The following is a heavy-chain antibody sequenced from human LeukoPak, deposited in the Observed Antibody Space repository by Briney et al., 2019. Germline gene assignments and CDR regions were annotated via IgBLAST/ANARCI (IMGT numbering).Heavy chain of an antibody. J-gene: IGHJ4*02. CDR1: GFTFSSYA. CDR2: ISYDGSNK. V-gene: IGHV3-30*04. CDR3: ASSKWLRLPSEV. Sequence: GGSLRLSCAASGFTFSSYAMHWVRQAPGKGLEWVAVISYDGSNKYYADSVKGRFTISRDNSKNTLYLQMNSLRAEDTAVYCCASSKWLRLPSEVWGQGTLVTVSS. D-gene: IGHD5-12*01.